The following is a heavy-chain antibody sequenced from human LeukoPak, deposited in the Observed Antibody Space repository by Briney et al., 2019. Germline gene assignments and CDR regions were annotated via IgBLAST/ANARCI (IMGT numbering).Heavy chain of an antibody. CDR2: INPNSGGT. CDR1: GYTFTGYY. J-gene: IGHJ4*02. CDR3: ARAGYYDFWSGENDY. Sequence: GASVKVSCKASGYTFTGYYMHWVRQAPGQGLEWMGWINPNSGGTNYAQKFQGRVTMTRDTSISTAYMELSRLRSDDTAVYYCARAGYYDFWSGENDYWGQGTLVTVSS. V-gene: IGHV1-2*02. D-gene: IGHD3-3*01.